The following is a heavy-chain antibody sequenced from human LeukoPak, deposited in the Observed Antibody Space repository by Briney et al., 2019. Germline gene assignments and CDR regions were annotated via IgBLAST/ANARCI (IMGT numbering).Heavy chain of an antibody. CDR1: GFTFSSYA. J-gene: IGHJ3*02. CDR2: ISGSGGST. CDR3: ARDPQWLVPRDAFDI. Sequence: PGGSLRLSCAASGFTFSSYAMSWVRQAPGKGLEWVAAISGSGGSTYYADSVKGRFTISRDNAKNTLYLQMNSLRAEDTAVYYCARDPQWLVPRDAFDIWGQGTMVTVSS. V-gene: IGHV3-23*01. D-gene: IGHD6-19*01.